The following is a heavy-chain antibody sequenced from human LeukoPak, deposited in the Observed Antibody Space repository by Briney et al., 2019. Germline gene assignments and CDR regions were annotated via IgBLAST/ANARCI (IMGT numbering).Heavy chain of an antibody. V-gene: IGHV4-4*07. D-gene: IGHD1-26*01. Sequence: SETLSLTCTVSVGSITSYYWSWVRQPAGKGLEWIGRIYTSGSTNYNPSLKSRVTMSVDTSKNQFSLKMSSVTATDTAVYYCSRTGGSGTYYDGSFDYWGQGTLVTVSS. CDR3: SRTGGSGTYYDGSFDY. CDR1: VGSITSYY. J-gene: IGHJ4*02. CDR2: IYTSGST.